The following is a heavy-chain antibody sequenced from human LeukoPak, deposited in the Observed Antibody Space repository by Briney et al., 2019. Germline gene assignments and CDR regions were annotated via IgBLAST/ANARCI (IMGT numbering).Heavy chain of an antibody. D-gene: IGHD3-22*01. V-gene: IGHV3-9*01. Sequence: GGSLRLSCAASGFTFDDYAMCWVRQAPGKGLEWVSGINWDSKNIGYAASVKGRFTISRDNAKNSLYPQMNSLRAEDTAFYYCAKGNRDSSGFYYYYGMDVWGQGTTVTVSS. CDR1: GFTFDDYA. J-gene: IGHJ6*02. CDR3: AKGNRDSSGFYYYYGMDV. CDR2: INWDSKNI.